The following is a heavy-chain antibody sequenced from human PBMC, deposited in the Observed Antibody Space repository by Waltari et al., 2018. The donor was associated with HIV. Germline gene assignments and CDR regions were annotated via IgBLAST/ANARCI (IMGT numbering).Heavy chain of an antibody. D-gene: IGHD5-18*01. CDR3: TKGGGSWIQETHYYKAFDV. J-gene: IGHJ6*02. Sequence: QLLQSGPETRKPGAAVKISCKARGYDFTSYAITWVRRAPGGGLWWVGGIWAYDGNIYVDRKFKDRVSLTTDTSTATAFLEVRSLTVDDTATYYCTKGGGSWIQETHYYKAFDVWGHGTTVIV. V-gene: IGHV1-18*01. CDR1: GYDFTSYA. CDR2: IWAYDGNI.